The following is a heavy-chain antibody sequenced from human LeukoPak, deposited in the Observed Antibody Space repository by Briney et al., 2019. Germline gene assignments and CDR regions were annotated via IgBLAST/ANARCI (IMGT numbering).Heavy chain of an antibody. CDR1: GFTFSSYS. V-gene: IGHV3-21*01. J-gene: IGHJ4*02. Sequence: PGGSLRLSCAASGFTFSSYSMNWVRQAPGKGLEWVSPISSSSSYIYYADSVKGRFTISRDNAKNSLYLQMNSLRAEDTAVYYCARASRARYCSSTSCYGMWGQGTLVTVSS. CDR2: ISSSSSYI. D-gene: IGHD2-2*01. CDR3: ARASRARYCSSTSCYGM.